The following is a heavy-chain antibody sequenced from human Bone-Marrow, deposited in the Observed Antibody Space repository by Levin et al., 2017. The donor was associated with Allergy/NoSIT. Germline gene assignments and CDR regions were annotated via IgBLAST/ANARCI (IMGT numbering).Heavy chain of an antibody. Sequence: PGGSLRLSCTASGFTFGDYAMSWFRQAPGKGLEWVGFIRSKAYGGTTEYAASVKGRFTISRDDSKSIAYLQMNSLKTEDTAVYYCTRGAIAARPRWFDPWGQGTLVTVSS. CDR1: GFTFGDYA. D-gene: IGHD6-6*01. J-gene: IGHJ5*02. CDR3: TRGAIAARPRWFDP. CDR2: IRSKAYGGTT. V-gene: IGHV3-49*03.